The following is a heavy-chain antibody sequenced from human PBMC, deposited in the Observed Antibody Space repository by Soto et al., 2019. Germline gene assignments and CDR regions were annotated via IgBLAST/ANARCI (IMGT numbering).Heavy chain of an antibody. CDR3: AKDVYDYYYMDV. CDR2: ISYDGSNK. Sequence: QVQLVESGGGVVQPGRSLRLSCAASGFTSSSYGMHWVRQAPGKGLEWVAVISYDGSNKYYADSVKGRFTISRDNSKNTLYLQMNSLRAEDTAVYYCAKDVYDYYYMDVWGKGTTVTVSS. V-gene: IGHV3-30*18. CDR1: GFTSSSYG. J-gene: IGHJ6*03.